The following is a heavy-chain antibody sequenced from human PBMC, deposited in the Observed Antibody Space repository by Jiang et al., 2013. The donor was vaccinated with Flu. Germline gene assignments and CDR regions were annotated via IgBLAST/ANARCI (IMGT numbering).Heavy chain of an antibody. V-gene: IGHV4-34*01. Sequence: LLKPSETLSLTCAVYGGSFSGYYWSWIRQPPGKGLEWIGEINHSGSTNYNPSLKSRVTISVDTSKNQFSLKLSSVTAADTAVYYCARGRDYGDYVLYYYYYGIDVWGKGTTVTVSS. CDR2: INHSGST. D-gene: IGHD4-17*01. CDR3: ARGRDYGDYVLYYYYYGIDV. J-gene: IGHJ6*04. CDR1: GGSFSGYY.